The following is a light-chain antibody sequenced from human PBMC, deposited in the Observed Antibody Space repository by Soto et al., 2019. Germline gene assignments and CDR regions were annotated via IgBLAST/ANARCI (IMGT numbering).Light chain of an antibody. Sequence: EIVLTQSPATLSLSPGERATLSCRASQSVSSYLAWYQQKPGQAPRLLIYDASNRATGIPARFSGSGSVTDITLTIDGIEPDDCAVYNSQHRSNCPPYTFGQGTKLEIK. J-gene: IGKJ2*01. CDR3: QHRSNCPPYT. CDR2: DAS. V-gene: IGKV3-11*01. CDR1: QSVSSY.